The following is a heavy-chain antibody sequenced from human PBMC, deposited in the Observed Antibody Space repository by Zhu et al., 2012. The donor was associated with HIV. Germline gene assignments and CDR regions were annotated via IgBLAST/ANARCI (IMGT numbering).Heavy chain of an antibody. CDR1: GGSISSGGYS. V-gene: IGHV4-30-2*01. CDR2: IYHSGST. D-gene: IGHD6-13*01. Sequence: QVQLQESGSGLVKPSQTLSLTCAVSGGSISSGGYSWSWIRQPPGKGLEWIGYIYHSGSTYYNPSLKSRVTISVDRPKNQFSLKLSSVTAADTAVYYCARVIAAAGTGTDYFDYWGQGTLVTVSS. CDR3: ARVIAAAGTGTDYFDY. J-gene: IGHJ4*02.